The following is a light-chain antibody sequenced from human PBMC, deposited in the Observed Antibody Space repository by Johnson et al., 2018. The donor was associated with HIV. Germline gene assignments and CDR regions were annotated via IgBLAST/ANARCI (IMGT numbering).Light chain of an antibody. V-gene: IGLV1-51*01. J-gene: IGLJ1*01. Sequence: QSVLTQPPSVSAAPGQKVTISCSGSSSNIGNNYVSWYQQLPGTAPKLLIYDNNTRPSGIPDRFSGAKSGPSATLGITALQTGDEADYYCGTWDSSLSAGVFGTGTKVTVL. CDR1: SSNIGNNY. CDR2: DNN. CDR3: GTWDSSLSAGV.